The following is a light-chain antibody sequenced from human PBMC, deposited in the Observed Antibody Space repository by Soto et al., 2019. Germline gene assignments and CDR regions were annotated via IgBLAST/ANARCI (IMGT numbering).Light chain of an antibody. Sequence: DIVMTQSPSTLSASLGERATISCRASQTISSWLAWYQQKPGKAPSLLIYRASTRATGIPARFSGSASGTEFTLTISSLQSEDFATYYCQHYNTYPSTFGQGTKLEIK. V-gene: IGKV1-5*01. CDR3: QHYNTYPST. CDR2: RAS. CDR1: QTISSW. J-gene: IGKJ2*01.